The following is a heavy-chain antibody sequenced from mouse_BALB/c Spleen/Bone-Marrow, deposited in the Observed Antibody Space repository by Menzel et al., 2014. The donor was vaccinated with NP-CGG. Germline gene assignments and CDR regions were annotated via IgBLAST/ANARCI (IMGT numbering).Heavy chain of an antibody. V-gene: IGHV14-3*02. Sequence: EVQRVESGAELVKPGASVKLSCTASGLNIKDTYMHWVKQMPEQGLEWFGRIDPANGNTKYDPKFQGKATITADTSSNTAYMQLSSLTSEDTAVYYCARGYYDYVYAMDYWGQGTSVTVSS. CDR2: IDPANGNT. CDR3: ARGYYDYVYAMDY. J-gene: IGHJ4*01. D-gene: IGHD2-4*01. CDR1: GLNIKDTY.